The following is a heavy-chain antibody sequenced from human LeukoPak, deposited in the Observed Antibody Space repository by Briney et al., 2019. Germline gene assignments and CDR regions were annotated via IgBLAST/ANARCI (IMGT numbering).Heavy chain of an antibody. CDR3: AKVPAVAGKKNWFDP. CDR1: GFTFSNYA. D-gene: IGHD6-19*01. V-gene: IGHV3-23*01. Sequence: GGSLRLSCAAAGFTFSNYAMSWVRQAPGKGLEWVSAISGGSTFYADSVKGRFTISRDNSKNTLYLQINSLRAEDTAVYYCAKVPAVAGKKNWFDPWGQGTLVSVPS. J-gene: IGHJ5*02. CDR2: ISGGST.